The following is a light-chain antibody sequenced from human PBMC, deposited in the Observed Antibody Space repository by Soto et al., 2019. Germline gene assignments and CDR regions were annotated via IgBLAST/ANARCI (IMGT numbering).Light chain of an antibody. CDR2: DVS. J-gene: IGLJ1*01. CDR1: SSDVGGYNY. V-gene: IGLV2-11*01. Sequence: QSVLTQPRSVSGAPGPSVTISCTGTSSDVGGYNYVSWYQQHPGKAPKLMIYDVSKRPSGVPDRFSGSKPGNTASLTISGLQAEDEADYYCCSYAGSYVFGTGTKVNVL. CDR3: CSYAGSYV.